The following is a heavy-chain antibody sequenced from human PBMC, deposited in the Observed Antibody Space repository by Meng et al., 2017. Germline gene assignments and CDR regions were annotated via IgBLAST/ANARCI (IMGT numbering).Heavy chain of an antibody. J-gene: IGHJ4*02. CDR1: GFTVSSYV. Sequence: QVRLVYSGGGLSQPGRPPRLALAGFGFTVSSYVMHWVRQAPGKGLEWVAVISYDGSNQYYADSVKGRFTISRDNSKNTLYLQMNSLRAEDTAVYYCATMIVVNYWGQGTLVTVSS. D-gene: IGHD3-22*01. V-gene: IGHV3-30*19. CDR3: ATMIVVNY. CDR2: ISYDGSNQ.